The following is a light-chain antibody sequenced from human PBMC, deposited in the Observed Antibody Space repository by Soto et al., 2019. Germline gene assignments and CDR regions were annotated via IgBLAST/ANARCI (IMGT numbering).Light chain of an antibody. Sequence: EIVMTQSPATLSVSPGERATLSCRASQSVSSNLAWYQQKPGQAPRLLIYGASTRATGIPASFSGSGSGTEFTLTISSLQSEDSAVYYCQQYSSWPLTLGGGTKVEIK. CDR2: GAS. CDR3: QQYSSWPLT. J-gene: IGKJ4*01. CDR1: QSVSSN. V-gene: IGKV3-15*01.